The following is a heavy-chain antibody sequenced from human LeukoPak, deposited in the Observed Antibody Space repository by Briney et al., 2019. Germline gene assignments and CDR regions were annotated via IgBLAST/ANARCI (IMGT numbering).Heavy chain of an antibody. D-gene: IGHD2-15*01. CDR1: GVSISSSNSY. Sequence: SETLSLTCTVSGVSISSSNSYWGWIRQPPGKGLEWIGSIYYSGNTYYNASLKSQVSISIDTSKNQFSLRLTSVTAADTAVYYCANASPGVVAATRSYYYYMDVWGKGTTVTISS. CDR3: ANASPGVVAATRSYYYYMDV. V-gene: IGHV4-39*01. J-gene: IGHJ6*03. CDR2: IYYSGNT.